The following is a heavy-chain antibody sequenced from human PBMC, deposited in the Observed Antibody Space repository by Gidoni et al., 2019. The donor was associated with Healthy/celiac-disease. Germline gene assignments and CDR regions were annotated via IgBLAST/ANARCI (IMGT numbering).Heavy chain of an antibody. D-gene: IGHD2-15*01. Sequence: QVQLVQSGAEVKKPVSSVKVSCKASGGTFSRYAISWVRQAPGQGLEWMGGIIPILGTANYEQKFQGRVTITADESTSTAYMELSSLRSEDTAVYYCARDGRGCSGGSCYLDYWGQGTLVTVSS. CDR3: ARDGRGCSGGSCYLDY. CDR2: IIPILGTA. J-gene: IGHJ4*02. V-gene: IGHV1-69*01. CDR1: GGTFSRYA.